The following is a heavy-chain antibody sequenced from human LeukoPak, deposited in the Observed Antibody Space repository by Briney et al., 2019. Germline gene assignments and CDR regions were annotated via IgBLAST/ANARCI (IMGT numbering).Heavy chain of an antibody. V-gene: IGHV1-69*13. CDR1: GGTFSSYA. CDR3: ARGRITIFWQALYYFDY. CDR2: IIPIFGTA. Sequence: SVKVSCKASGGTFSSYAISWVRQAPGQGLEWMGGIIPIFGTANYAQKFQGRVTITADESTSTAYMELSGLRSEDTAVYYCARGRITIFWQALYYFDYWGQGTLVTVSS. D-gene: IGHD3-9*01. J-gene: IGHJ4*02.